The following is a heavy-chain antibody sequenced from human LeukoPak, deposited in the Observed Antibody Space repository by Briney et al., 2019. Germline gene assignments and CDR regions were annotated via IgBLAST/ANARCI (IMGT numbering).Heavy chain of an antibody. V-gene: IGHV3-23*01. CDR3: AKEPFRGYYDSSGYYDY. CDR1: GFTFSSYA. CDR2: ISGSDGST. J-gene: IGHJ4*02. Sequence: PGGSLRLSCAASGFTFSSYAMSWVRQAPGEGLEWVSAISGSDGSTYYADSVKGRFTISRDNSKNTLYLQMNSLRAEDTAVYFCAKEPFRGYYDSSGYYDYWGQGTLVTVSS. D-gene: IGHD3-22*01.